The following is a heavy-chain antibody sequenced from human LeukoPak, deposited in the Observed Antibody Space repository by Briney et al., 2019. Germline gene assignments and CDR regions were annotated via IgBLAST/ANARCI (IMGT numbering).Heavy chain of an antibody. CDR1: GASISSSNW. CDR3: AREGDNWFDP. Sequence: AGTLSLTGAVSGASISSSNWWSGVRQPPGKGLEWIGEIYHTGSTNSNPSLKSRVTTTVDKSKNQFSLTLTSVIAADTAVYYCAREGDNWFDPWGQGTLVTVSS. CDR2: IYHTGST. J-gene: IGHJ5*02. V-gene: IGHV4-4*02.